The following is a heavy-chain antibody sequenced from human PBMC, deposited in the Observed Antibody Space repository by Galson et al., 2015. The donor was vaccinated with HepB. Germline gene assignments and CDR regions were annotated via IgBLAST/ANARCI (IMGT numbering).Heavy chain of an antibody. V-gene: IGHV3-23*01. CDR3: AKVPTYYCSGGNRYFDY. CDR2: ITGSGGST. D-gene: IGHD2-15*01. J-gene: IGHJ4*02. CDR1: GFTFSSYA. Sequence: SLRLSCAASGFTFSSYAMSWVRQAPGKGLEWVSGITGSGGSTYYAESVKGRLTISRDNSKNTLYLHMNSLRAKDTAIYYCAKVPTYYCSGGNRYFDYWGQGTLVTVSS.